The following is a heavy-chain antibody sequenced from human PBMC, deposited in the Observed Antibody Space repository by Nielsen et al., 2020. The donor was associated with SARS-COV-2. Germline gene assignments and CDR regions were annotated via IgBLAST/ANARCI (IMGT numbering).Heavy chain of an antibody. CDR1: GFTFSTYA. D-gene: IGHD4-17*01. CDR3: ARGAYGDPFDY. Sequence: GGSLRLSCAGSGFTFSTYAMSWVRQAPGKGLERVSTISGSGGSTYYADSVKGRFTISRDNSKNTLYLQMNSLRADDTAVYYCARGAYGDPFDYWGQGTLVTVSS. CDR2: ISGSGGST. J-gene: IGHJ4*02. V-gene: IGHV3-23*01.